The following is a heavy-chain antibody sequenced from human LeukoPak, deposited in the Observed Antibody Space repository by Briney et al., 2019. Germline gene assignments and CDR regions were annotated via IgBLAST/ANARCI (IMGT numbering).Heavy chain of an antibody. D-gene: IGHD1-7*01. J-gene: IGHJ6*03. Sequence: SETLSLTCSVSGGSVSDYCWSWVRQPPGKGLEWIGYIYNGGTSNYNPIFRSRVIISVDTSRNQFSLRLSSVTAADTAVYYCARRWNYGRNYYIDVWGKGATVSIFS. V-gene: IGHV4-59*02. CDR2: IYNGGTS. CDR3: ARRWNYGRNYYIDV. CDR1: GGSVSDYC.